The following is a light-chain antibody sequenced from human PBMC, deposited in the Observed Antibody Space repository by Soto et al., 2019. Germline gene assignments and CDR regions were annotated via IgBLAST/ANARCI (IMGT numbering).Light chain of an antibody. CDR1: QGISSY. CDR3: QQLNTYPIP. V-gene: IGKV1-9*01. Sequence: DIQLTQSPSFLSASVGDRVTITCRASQGISSYLAWYQQKPGNAPNLLIYAASTLQSGVPSRFSGSGSGTEFTLTISSLQPEDFAAYYCQQLNTYPIPFGQGTRLEMK. CDR2: AAS. J-gene: IGKJ5*01.